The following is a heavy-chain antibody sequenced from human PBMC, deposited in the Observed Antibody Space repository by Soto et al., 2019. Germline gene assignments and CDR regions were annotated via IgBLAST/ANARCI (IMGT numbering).Heavy chain of an antibody. CDR1: GGTFSSYA. J-gene: IGHJ6*02. Sequence: VKVSCKAFGGTFSSYAISWVRQSPGQGLEWMGGIIPIFGTANYAQKFQCRVTITADESTSTAYMELSSLRSEDTAVYYCARDQLRSVDTAIFYGMDVWGQRTTVTVSS. V-gene: IGHV1-69*01. CDR2: IIPIFGTA. D-gene: IGHD5-18*01. CDR3: ARDQLRSVDTAIFYGMDV.